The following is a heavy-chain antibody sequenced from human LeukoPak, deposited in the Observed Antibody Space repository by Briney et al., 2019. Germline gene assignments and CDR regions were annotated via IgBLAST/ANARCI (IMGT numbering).Heavy chain of an antibody. CDR2: IYYSGST. CDR3: ARTHAGGIFDI. J-gene: IGHJ3*02. Sequence: KPSETLSLTCTVSGGSISSSSYYWGWIRQPPGKGLEWIGSIYYSGSTYYNPSLKSRVTISVDTSKNQFSLKLSSVTAADTAVYYCARTHAGGIFDIWGQGTMVTVSS. CDR1: GGSISSSSYY. D-gene: IGHD1-26*01. V-gene: IGHV4-39*07.